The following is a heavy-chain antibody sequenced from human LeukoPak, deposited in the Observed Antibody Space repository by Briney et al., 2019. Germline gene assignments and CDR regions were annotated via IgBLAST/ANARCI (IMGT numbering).Heavy chain of an antibody. D-gene: IGHD2-2*01. Sequence: ASVKVSCKASGYTFTDYYMHWVRQAPGQGLEWMGRITPNSGDTNYAQKFQGRVTMTRDTSISTAYMELSRLRSDDTAVYYCVTGDIVVVPAAMATGAFDYWGQGTLVTVSS. CDR1: GYTFTDYY. V-gene: IGHV1-2*06. J-gene: IGHJ4*02. CDR2: ITPNSGDT. CDR3: VTGDIVVVPAAMATGAFDY.